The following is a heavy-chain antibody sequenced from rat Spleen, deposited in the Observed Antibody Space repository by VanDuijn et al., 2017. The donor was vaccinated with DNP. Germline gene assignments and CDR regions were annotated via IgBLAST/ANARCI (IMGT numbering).Heavy chain of an antibody. Sequence: EVELVESGGGLVQPGRSLKLSCAASGFSFRNYYMAWVRQAPKRGLEWVAIISHSDGRSYYPDSVKGRFTISRDNAKSSLYLQMNSLKSEETATYYCARQETTLCFDYWGQGVMVTVSS. CDR1: GFSFRNYY. D-gene: IGHD1-10*01. CDR2: ISHSDGRS. J-gene: IGHJ2*01. V-gene: IGHV5S11*01. CDR3: ARQETTLCFDY.